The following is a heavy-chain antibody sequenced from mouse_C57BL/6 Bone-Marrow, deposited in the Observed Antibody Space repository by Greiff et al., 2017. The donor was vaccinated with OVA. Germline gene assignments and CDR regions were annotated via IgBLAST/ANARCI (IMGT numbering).Heavy chain of an antibody. Sequence: QVQLQQSGAELVRPGTSVKMSCKASGYTFTNYWIGWAKQRPGHGLEWIGDIYPGGGYTNYNEKFKGKATLTADKSSSTAYMQFSSLTSEDSAIYYGARHGRGYYYAMDYWGQGTSVTVSS. CDR3: ARHGRGYYYAMDY. J-gene: IGHJ4*01. V-gene: IGHV1-63*01. D-gene: IGHD1-1*01. CDR2: IYPGGGYT. CDR1: GYTFTNYW.